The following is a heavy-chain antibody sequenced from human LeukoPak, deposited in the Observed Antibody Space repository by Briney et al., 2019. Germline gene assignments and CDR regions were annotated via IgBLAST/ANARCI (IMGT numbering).Heavy chain of an antibody. J-gene: IGHJ4*02. V-gene: IGHV3-23*01. Sequence: PGGSLRLSCAASRFTFSTYAMSWVRQAPGKGPEWVSAISGSGGSTYYADSVRGRFTISRDNSKNTLYLQMNSLRAEDTAVYYCARGYSFGYFDYWGQGTLVTVSS. CDR1: RFTFSTYA. CDR2: ISGSGGST. D-gene: IGHD5-18*01. CDR3: ARGYSFGYFDY.